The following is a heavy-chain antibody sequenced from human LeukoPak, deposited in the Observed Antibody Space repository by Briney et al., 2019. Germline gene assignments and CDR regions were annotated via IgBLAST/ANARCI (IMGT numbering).Heavy chain of an antibody. D-gene: IGHD3-10*02. V-gene: IGHV3-74*01. J-gene: IGHJ4*02. Sequence: PWGSLRLSCAASGFTFSSYWMHWVRQAPGKGLVWVSRINSDGSSTSYADSVKGRFTISRDNAKNTLYLQMNSLRAEDTAVYYCAPLFGELRRPDYWGQGTLVTVSS. CDR1: GFTFSSYW. CDR3: APLFGELRRPDY. CDR2: INSDGSST.